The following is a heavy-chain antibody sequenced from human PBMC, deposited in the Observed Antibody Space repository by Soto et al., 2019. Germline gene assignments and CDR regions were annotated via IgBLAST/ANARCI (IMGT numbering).Heavy chain of an antibody. V-gene: IGHV3-11*01. CDR1: GFTVSDYY. CDR3: ARDAFSVVVVPAARTGDYGMDV. D-gene: IGHD2-2*01. Sequence: PGGSLRLACAASGFTVSDYYMSWIRQAPGKGLEWVSYISSSGSTIYYADSVKGRFTISRDNAKNSLYLQMNSLRAEDTAVYYCARDAFSVVVVPAARTGDYGMDVWGQGTTVTVSS. CDR2: ISSSGSTI. J-gene: IGHJ6*02.